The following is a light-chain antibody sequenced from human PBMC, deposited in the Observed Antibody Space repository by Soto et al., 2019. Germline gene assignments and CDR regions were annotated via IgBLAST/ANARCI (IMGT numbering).Light chain of an antibody. Sequence: AIQMTQSPSSLSASVGDRVTITCRASQDIRNDLGWYQQKPGKAPKVLIYVASNLQSGVPSRFSGSGSGTDFTLTISSLQPEDFATYYCQRYNSYSEAFGQGTKVDIK. CDR2: VAS. V-gene: IGKV1-6*01. J-gene: IGKJ1*01. CDR1: QDIRND. CDR3: QRYNSYSEA.